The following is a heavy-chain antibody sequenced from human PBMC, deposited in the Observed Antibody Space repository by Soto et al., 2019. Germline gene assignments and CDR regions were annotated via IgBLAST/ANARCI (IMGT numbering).Heavy chain of an antibody. V-gene: IGHV4-34*01. J-gene: IGHJ6*03. CDR2: INHSGST. D-gene: IGHD6-13*01. Sequence: QVQLQQWGAGLLKPSETLSLTCAVYGGSFSGYYWSWIRQPPGKGLEWIGEINHSGSTTYNPSLKSRVTISVDTSKIQFSLKLSSVTAADTAVYYCARGSGGSSCDHYYYYYMDVWGKGTTVTVSS. CDR3: ARGSGGSSCDHYYYYYMDV. CDR1: GGSFSGYY.